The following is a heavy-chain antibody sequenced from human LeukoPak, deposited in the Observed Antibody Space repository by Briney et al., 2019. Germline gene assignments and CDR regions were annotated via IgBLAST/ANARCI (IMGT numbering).Heavy chain of an antibody. CDR3: ARGYCSSTSCFGFDY. CDR1: GGTFSSYA. J-gene: IGHJ4*02. V-gene: IGHV1-69*13. CDR2: IIPIFGTA. D-gene: IGHD2-2*01. Sequence: ASVKVSCKASGGTFSSYAISWVRQAPGQGLEWMGGIIPIFGTANYAQKFQGRVTITADESTSTAYMELRSLRSDDTAVYYCARGYCSSTSCFGFDYWGQGTLVTVSS.